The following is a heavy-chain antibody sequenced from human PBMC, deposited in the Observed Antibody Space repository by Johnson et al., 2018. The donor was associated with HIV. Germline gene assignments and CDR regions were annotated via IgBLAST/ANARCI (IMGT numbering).Heavy chain of an antibody. CDR3: ARVSQQQGGVYDAFDI. D-gene: IGHD6-13*01. J-gene: IGHJ3*02. V-gene: IGHV3-9*01. CDR1: GFTFDDYA. CDR2: ISWNSGSI. Sequence: VQLVESGGGLVQPGRYLRLSCAASGFTFDDYAMHWVRQAPGKGLEWVSGISWNSGSIGYADSVKGRFTISRDNAKNSLYLQMNSLRAEDTALYYCARVSQQQGGVYDAFDIWGQGTMVTVSS.